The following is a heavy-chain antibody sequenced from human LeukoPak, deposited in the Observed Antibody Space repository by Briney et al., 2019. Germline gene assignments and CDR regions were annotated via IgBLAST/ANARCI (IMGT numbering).Heavy chain of an antibody. J-gene: IGHJ6*02. CDR3: AKASRIPLLWFGEASNGMDV. V-gene: IGHV3-9*01. CDR2: ISWNSGSI. Sequence: PGRSLRLSCAASGFTFDDYAMHWVRQAPGKGLEWVSGISWNSGSIGYADSVKGRFTISRDNAKNSLYLQMNSLRAEDTALNYCAKASRIPLLWFGEASNGMDVWGQGTTVTVSS. CDR1: GFTFDDYA. D-gene: IGHD3-10*01.